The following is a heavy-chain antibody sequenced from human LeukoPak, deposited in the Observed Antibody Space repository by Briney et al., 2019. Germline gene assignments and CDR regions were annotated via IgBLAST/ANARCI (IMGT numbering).Heavy chain of an antibody. D-gene: IGHD2-15*01. V-gene: IGHV1-2*02. Sequence: ASVKASCKASGYTFTSYDINWVRQAPGQGLEWMGWINPNSGGTNYAQKFQGRVTMTRDTSISTAYMELSRLRSDDTAVYYCAVVVVAATRAFDAFDIWGQGTMVTVSS. CDR2: INPNSGGT. CDR3: AVVVVAATRAFDAFDI. J-gene: IGHJ3*02. CDR1: GYTFTSYD.